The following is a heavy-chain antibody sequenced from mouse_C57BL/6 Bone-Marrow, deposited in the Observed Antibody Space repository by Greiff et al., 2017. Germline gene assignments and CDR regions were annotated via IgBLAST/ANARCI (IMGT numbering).Heavy chain of an antibody. D-gene: IGHD1-1*01. Sequence: VQLQQPGAELVKPGASVKLSCKASGYTFTSYWMQWVKQRPGQGLEWIGEIDPSDSYTNYNQKFKGKATLTVDTSSSTAYMQLSSLTSEDSAVYYCARGDYGGSYDWYFDVWGTGTTVTVSS. J-gene: IGHJ1*03. V-gene: IGHV1-50*01. CDR2: IDPSDSYT. CDR1: GYTFTSYW. CDR3: ARGDYGGSYDWYFDV.